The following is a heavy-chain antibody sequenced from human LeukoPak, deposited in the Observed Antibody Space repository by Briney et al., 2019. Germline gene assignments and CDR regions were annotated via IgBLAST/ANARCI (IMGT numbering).Heavy chain of an antibody. D-gene: IGHD4-17*01. CDR1: GYTFTGYY. CDR2: INPNIGGT. Sequence: GASVPVSFQASGYTFTGYYMHWVRQAPGQGREWMGWINPNIGGTNYAQKFQGRVTMTRDTSISTAYMELSSLRSDDTAVYYCAREGPLRLPYFDPWGQGTLVTVSS. J-gene: IGHJ5*02. V-gene: IGHV1-2*02. CDR3: AREGPLRLPYFDP.